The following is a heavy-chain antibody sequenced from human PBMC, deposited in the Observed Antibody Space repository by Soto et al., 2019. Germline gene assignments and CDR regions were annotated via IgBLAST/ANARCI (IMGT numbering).Heavy chain of an antibody. CDR1: GASISGFY. CDR3: VRDGTKILWVWFDP. V-gene: IGHV4-4*07. J-gene: IGHJ5*02. Sequence: PSETLSLTCSVSGASISGFYWSWIRKSAGKGLEWIGRIYATGTTDYNPSLKSRVMMSVDTSKKQFSLKLRSVTAADTAVYYCVRDGTKILWVWFDPRGQGLSVPASS. D-gene: IGHD1-1*01. CDR2: IYATGTT.